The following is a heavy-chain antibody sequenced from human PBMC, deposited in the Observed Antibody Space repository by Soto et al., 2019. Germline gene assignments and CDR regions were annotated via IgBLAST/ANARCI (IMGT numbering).Heavy chain of an antibody. V-gene: IGHV3-30-3*01. J-gene: IGHJ6*02. Sequence: QVQLVESGGGVVQPGRSLRLSCAVSGFTFSSYAMHWVRQAPGKGLEWVAVISYDGSNKYYADSVKGRFTISRDNSKNTLYLQMNSLRAEDTAVYYCAREPVGGWHGMDVWGQGTTVTVSS. CDR3: AREPVGGWHGMDV. CDR2: ISYDGSNK. CDR1: GFTFSSYA.